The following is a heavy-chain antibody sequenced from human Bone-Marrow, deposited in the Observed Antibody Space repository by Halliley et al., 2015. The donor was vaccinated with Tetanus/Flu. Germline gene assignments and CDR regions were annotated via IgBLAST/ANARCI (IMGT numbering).Heavy chain of an antibody. V-gene: IGHV1-18*03. D-gene: IGHD3-22*01. Sequence: QVQLVQSGAEVKKPGASVKVSCKASSYSFSSHGISWVRQAPGQGLEWMGWISGYNGNTDYARKFRGRVTMTADTSTSTAYMELRSLTSDDMAVYYCARDGYYDSSGYYYDLWGRGTLVTVSS. CDR1: SYSFSSHG. CDR3: ARDGYYDSSGYYYDL. CDR2: ISGYNGNT. J-gene: IGHJ2*01.